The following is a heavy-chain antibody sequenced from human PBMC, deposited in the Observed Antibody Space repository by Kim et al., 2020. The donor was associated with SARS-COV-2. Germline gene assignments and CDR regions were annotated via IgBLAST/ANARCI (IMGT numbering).Heavy chain of an antibody. CDR1: GYTFTSYG. V-gene: IGHV1-18*01. J-gene: IGHJ4*02. Sequence: ASVKVSCKASGYTFTSYGISWVRQAPGQGLEWMGWISAYNGNTNYAQKLQGRVTMTTDTSTSTAYMELRSLRSDDTAVYYCARDLPIAAAGTGFDYWGQGTLVTVSS. CDR2: ISAYNGNT. D-gene: IGHD6-13*01. CDR3: ARDLPIAAAGTGFDY.